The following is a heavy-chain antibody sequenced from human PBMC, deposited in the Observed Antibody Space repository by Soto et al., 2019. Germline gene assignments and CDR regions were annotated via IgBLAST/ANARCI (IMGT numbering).Heavy chain of an antibody. J-gene: IGHJ4*02. Sequence: SETLSLTCTVSGGSISSGGYYWSWIRQHPGKGLEWIGYIYYSGSTYYNPSLKSRVTISVDTSKNQFSLKLSSVTAADTAVYYCAMSPYYYDSSGALDWGQGTLVTVSS. CDR3: AMSPYYYDSSGALD. CDR2: IYYSGST. D-gene: IGHD3-22*01. V-gene: IGHV4-31*03. CDR1: GGSISSGGYY.